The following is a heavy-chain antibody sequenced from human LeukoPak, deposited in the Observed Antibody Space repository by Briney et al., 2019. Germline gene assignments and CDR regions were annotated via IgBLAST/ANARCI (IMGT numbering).Heavy chain of an antibody. D-gene: IGHD5-24*01. V-gene: IGHV3-15*01. Sequence: GGSLRLSCAASGFTFSNAWMSWVRQTPGKGLEWVGRIKSKTDGGTTDYVAPVKGRFTISRDDSKNTLYLQMNSLRDEDTAVYYCARDAGLRDGYNYYYYGMDVWGQGTTVTVSS. CDR3: ARDAGLRDGYNYYYYGMDV. CDR2: IKSKTDGGTT. CDR1: GFTFSNAW. J-gene: IGHJ6*02.